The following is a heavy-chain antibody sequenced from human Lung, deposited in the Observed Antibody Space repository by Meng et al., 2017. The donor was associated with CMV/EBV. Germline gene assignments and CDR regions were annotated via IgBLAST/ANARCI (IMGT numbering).Heavy chain of an antibody. CDR2: ISDSGVSP. CDR1: GFTFNSYA. CDR3: AKTLNGYGGEDS. J-gene: IGHJ4*02. D-gene: IGHD5-18*01. Sequence: SCTASGFTFNSYAMTWVRQAPGKGLEWVSLISDSGVSPYYANSVKGRFIISRDNSKNMVYLQMKGLRTDDTAKYYCAKTLNGYGGEDSGGQGTLVT. V-gene: IGHV3-23*01.